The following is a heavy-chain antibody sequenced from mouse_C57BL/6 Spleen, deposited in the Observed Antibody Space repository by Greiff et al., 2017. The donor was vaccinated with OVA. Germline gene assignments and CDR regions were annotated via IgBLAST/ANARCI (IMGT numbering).Heavy chain of an antibody. CDR3: AIYGSNSWYFDV. D-gene: IGHD1-1*01. Sequence: QVQLQQSGAELVRPGTSVKMSCKASGYTFTNYWIGWAKQRPGHGLEWIGDIYPGGGYTNYNEKFKGKATLTADKSSSTAYMQISSLTSEDSAIYDCAIYGSNSWYFDVWGTGTTVTVSS. CDR2: IYPGGGYT. J-gene: IGHJ1*03. CDR1: GYTFTNYW. V-gene: IGHV1-63*01.